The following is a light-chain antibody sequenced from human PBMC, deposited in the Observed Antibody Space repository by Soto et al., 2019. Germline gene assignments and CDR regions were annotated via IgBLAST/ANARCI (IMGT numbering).Light chain of an antibody. J-gene: IGKJ2*01. Sequence: EIVMTQSTATLSVSPGERATLSCRAGESISNNLAWYQQKPGQAPRLLIYGAATRAAGIPARFSGRGSGTEFTLTISSLQSEDFGVYYCQQYKSSTPYTIVQGTKLEIK. CDR3: QQYKSSTPYT. CDR2: GAA. V-gene: IGKV3-15*01. CDR1: ESISNN.